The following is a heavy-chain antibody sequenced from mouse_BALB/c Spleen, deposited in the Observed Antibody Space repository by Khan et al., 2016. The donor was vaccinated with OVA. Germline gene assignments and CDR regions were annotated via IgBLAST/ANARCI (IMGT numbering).Heavy chain of an antibody. CDR2: IWSGGST. J-gene: IGHJ4*01. Sequence: QVPLKESGPGLVAPSQSLSITCTVSGFSLSRYSVHWVRQPPGKGLEWLGMIWSGGSTDYNSALESRLSISKDNSKSQVFLKMNSLQTDDTAMYYCARKKYGNYVSLDYWGQGTSVTVSS. CDR1: GFSLSRYS. CDR3: ARKKYGNYVSLDY. D-gene: IGHD2-10*02. V-gene: IGHV2-6-4*01.